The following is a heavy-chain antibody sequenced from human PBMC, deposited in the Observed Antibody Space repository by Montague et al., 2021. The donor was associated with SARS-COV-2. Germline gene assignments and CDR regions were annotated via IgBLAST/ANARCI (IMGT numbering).Heavy chain of an antibody. Sequence: SETLSLTCAVNSGSLRNYYWSWIRQPPGKGLEWIGEIRLPGGTNYDPSLKGRVTISLDTSNNYVSLNLNSVTTADTAVYFCARAGSQRFFEFWGRGTLVTVSS. D-gene: IGHD1-1*01. CDR3: ARAGSQRFFEF. J-gene: IGHJ2*01. CDR1: SGSLRNYY. CDR2: IRLPGGT. V-gene: IGHV4-34*01.